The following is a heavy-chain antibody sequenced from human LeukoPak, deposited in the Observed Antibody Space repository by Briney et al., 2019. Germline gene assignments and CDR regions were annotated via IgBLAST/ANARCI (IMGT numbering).Heavy chain of an antibody. D-gene: IGHD2-2*01. J-gene: IGHJ4*02. CDR1: GFTFSNAW. CDR2: IKSKTDGGTT. CDR3: TADEYCSGTSCFVYFDY. Sequence: GGSLRLSCAASGFTFSNAWMSWVRQAPGKGLEWVGRIKSKTDGGTTDYAAPVKGRFTISRDDSKNTLFLQMNSLKTEDTAVYYCTADEYCSGTSCFVYFDYWGQGTLVTVSS. V-gene: IGHV3-15*01.